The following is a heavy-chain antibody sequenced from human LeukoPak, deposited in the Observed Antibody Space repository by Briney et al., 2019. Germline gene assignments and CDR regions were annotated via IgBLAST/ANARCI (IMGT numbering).Heavy chain of an antibody. V-gene: IGHV3-66*02. CDR1: GFTFSDYY. D-gene: IGHD3-16*02. J-gene: IGHJ6*02. Sequence: GGSLRLSYAASGFTFSDYYMSWIRQAPGKGLEWVSVIYSGGSTYYADSVKGRFTISRDNSKNTLYLQMNSLRAEDTAVYYCAKSRLVSGTYRNSYYYYDMDVWGQGTTVTVSS. CDR2: IYSGGST. CDR3: AKSRLVSGTYRNSYYYYDMDV.